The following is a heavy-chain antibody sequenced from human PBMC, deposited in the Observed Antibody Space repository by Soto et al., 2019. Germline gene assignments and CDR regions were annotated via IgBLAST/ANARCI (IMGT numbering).Heavy chain of an antibody. CDR1: GFTFSSYA. Sequence: EVQLLESGGGLVQSGGSLRLSCAASGFTFSSYAMSWVRQAPGKGLEWVSAISGSGGSTYYADSVKGRFTISRDNSKNTLYLQMNSLRAEDTAVYYCAKVNDYGSGSYYDYYYYMDVWGKGTTVTVSS. CDR3: AKVNDYGSGSYYDYYYYMDV. V-gene: IGHV3-23*01. J-gene: IGHJ6*03. CDR2: ISGSGGST. D-gene: IGHD3-10*01.